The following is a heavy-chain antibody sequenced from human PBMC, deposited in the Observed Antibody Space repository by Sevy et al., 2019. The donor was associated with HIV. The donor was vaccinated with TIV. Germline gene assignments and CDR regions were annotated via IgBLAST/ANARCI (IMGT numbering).Heavy chain of an antibody. CDR2: ISAYNGNR. CDR3: AFTKGVFGVVMTSLFSDY. Sequence: ASVKVSCQASGYSFTSYGITWVRQAPGQGLEWMGWISAYNGNRNYAREFQGRLTMTTDTSTSTVYMDLRSLRSDDTAVYYCAFTKGVFGVVMTSLFSDYWGQGTPVTVSS. CDR1: GYSFTSYG. D-gene: IGHD3-3*01. V-gene: IGHV1-18*01. J-gene: IGHJ4*02.